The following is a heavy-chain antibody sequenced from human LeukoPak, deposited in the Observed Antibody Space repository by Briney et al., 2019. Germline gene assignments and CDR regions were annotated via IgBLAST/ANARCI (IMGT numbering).Heavy chain of an antibody. V-gene: IGHV3-11*01. Sequence: GGSLRLSCAASGFTFSDYYMSWIRQAPGKGLEWVSYISSSGSTIYYADSVKGRFAISRDNAKNSLYLQMNSLRAEDTAVYYCARDLTPENFDYWGQGTLVTVSS. D-gene: IGHD1-14*01. CDR1: GFTFSDYY. CDR3: ARDLTPENFDY. J-gene: IGHJ4*02. CDR2: ISSSGSTI.